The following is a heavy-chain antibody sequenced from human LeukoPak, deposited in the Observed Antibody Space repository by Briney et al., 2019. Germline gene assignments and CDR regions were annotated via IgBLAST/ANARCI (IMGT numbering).Heavy chain of an antibody. CDR1: GGSINSSSYY. V-gene: IGHV4-39*07. CDR2: IYYSGST. D-gene: IGHD6-19*01. J-gene: IGHJ4*02. CDR3: ARLPLSGWQYYFDY. Sequence: SETLSLTCTVSGGSINSSSYYWGWIRQPPGKGLEWIGSIYYSGSTYYNPSLKSRVTISVDTSKNQFSLKLSSVTAADTAVYYCARLPLSGWQYYFDYWGQGTLVTVSS.